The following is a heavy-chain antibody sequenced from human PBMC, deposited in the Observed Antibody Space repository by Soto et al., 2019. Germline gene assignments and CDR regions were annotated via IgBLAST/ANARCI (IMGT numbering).Heavy chain of an antibody. CDR2: INHSGST. V-gene: IGHV4-34*01. D-gene: IGHD2-8*02. Sequence: SETLSLTCAVYGGSFGGYYWTWIRQRPGTGLEWIGEINHSGSTNYNPSLKSRVTISVDTSKNQFSLKLTSVTAADTAVYYCARDKITGLFDYWGQGTLVTVS. CDR1: GGSFGGYY. J-gene: IGHJ4*02. CDR3: ARDKITGLFDY.